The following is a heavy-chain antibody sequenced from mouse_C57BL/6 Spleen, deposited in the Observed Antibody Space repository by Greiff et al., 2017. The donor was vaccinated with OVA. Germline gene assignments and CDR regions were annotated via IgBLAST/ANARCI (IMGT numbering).Heavy chain of an antibody. CDR3: ASSLTTVVALDY. J-gene: IGHJ2*01. CDR2: IHPNSGST. CDR1: GYTFTSYW. Sequence: QVQLKQPGAELVKPGASVKLSCKASGYTFTSYWMHWVKQRPGQGLEWIGMIHPNSGSTNYNEKFKSKATLTVDKSSSTAYMQLSSLTSEDSAVYYCASSLTTVVALDYWGQGTTLTVSS. V-gene: IGHV1-64*01. D-gene: IGHD1-1*01.